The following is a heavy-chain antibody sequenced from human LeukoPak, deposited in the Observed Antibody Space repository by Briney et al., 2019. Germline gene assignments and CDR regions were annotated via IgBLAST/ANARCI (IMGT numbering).Heavy chain of an antibody. CDR3: ARVLYCSSTSCHGGAFDI. CDR1: GGSISSGGYY. D-gene: IGHD2-2*01. CDR2: IYHSGST. Sequence: SETLSLTCTVSGGSISSGGYYWNWIRQPPGKGLEWIGYIYHSGSTYYNPSLKSRVTISVDRSKNQFSLKLSSVTAADTAVYYCARVLYCSSTSCHGGAFDIWGQGTMVTVSS. V-gene: IGHV4-30-2*01. J-gene: IGHJ3*02.